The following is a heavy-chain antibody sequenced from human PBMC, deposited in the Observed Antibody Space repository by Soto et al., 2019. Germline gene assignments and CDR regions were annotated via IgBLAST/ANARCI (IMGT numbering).Heavy chain of an antibody. J-gene: IGHJ4*02. CDR1: GFTLRNYA. V-gene: IGHV3-23*01. CDR2: ISANDVGT. D-gene: IGHD1-20*01. Sequence: WGSMRLSCEASGFTLRNYAMTWIRQAPGKGLEWVSLISANDVGTYYAESVKTRFTISTDQSRNTVYLQMDSLRADDTAIYYCAKAKNDYNWDNRPPFDYWGQGTLVTVSS. CDR3: AKAKNDYNWDNRPPFDY.